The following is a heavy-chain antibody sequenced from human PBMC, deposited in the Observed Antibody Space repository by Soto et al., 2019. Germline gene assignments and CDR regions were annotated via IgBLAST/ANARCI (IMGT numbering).Heavy chain of an antibody. CDR3: ARDQVGITGTYPTTKYYGMDV. J-gene: IGHJ6*02. CDR2: IIPIFGTA. CDR1: GGTFSSYA. Sequence: SVKVSCKASGGTFSSYAISWVRQAPGQGLEWMGGIIPIFGTANYVQKFQGRVTITADKSTSTAYMELSSLRSEDTAVYYCARDQVGITGTYPTTKYYGMDVWGQGTTVTVSS. V-gene: IGHV1-69*06. D-gene: IGHD1-20*01.